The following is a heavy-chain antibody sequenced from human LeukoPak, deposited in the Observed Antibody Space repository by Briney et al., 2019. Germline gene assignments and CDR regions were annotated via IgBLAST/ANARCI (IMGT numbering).Heavy chain of an antibody. Sequence: PGGSLRLSCAASGFTFSNYAMHWVRQAPGKGLEWVANRKEDGSEKYYVDSVRGRFSISRDNAKNSLYLQMNSLGGDDPALYSCARGKAALMDVWGKGTTVTVSS. CDR2: RKEDGSEK. J-gene: IGHJ6*03. CDR1: GFTFSNYA. D-gene: IGHD6-6*01. CDR3: ARGKAALMDV. V-gene: IGHV3-7*04.